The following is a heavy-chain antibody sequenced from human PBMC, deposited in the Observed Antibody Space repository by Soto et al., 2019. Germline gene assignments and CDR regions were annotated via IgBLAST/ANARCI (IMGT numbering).Heavy chain of an antibody. CDR1: GYTFTSYG. CDR2: ISAYNGNT. V-gene: IGHV1-18*04. D-gene: IGHD3-16*01. Sequence: ASVKVSCKASGYTFTSYGISWVRQAPGQGLEWMGWISAYNGNTNYAQKLQGRVTMTTDTSTSTAYMELRSLRSDDTAVYSCARVTEEGSYGPRFDYCGQGTLVTVSS. J-gene: IGHJ4*02. CDR3: ARVTEEGSYGPRFDY.